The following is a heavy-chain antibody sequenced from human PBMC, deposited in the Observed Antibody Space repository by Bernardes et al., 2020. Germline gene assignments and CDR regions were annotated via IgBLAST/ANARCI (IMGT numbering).Heavy chain of an antibody. V-gene: IGHV6-1*01. J-gene: IGHJ3*02. CDR1: GDSVSSNSGA. CDR2: TYYRSKWYN. Sequence: LSLTCAISGDSVSSNSGAWNWIRQSPSRGLEWLGRTYYRSKWYNDYAISVKTRITIKPDTSKNQFSLQLNSVTPEDTAVYYCARGRRAFDIWGQGTVVTVSS. CDR3: ARGRRAFDI.